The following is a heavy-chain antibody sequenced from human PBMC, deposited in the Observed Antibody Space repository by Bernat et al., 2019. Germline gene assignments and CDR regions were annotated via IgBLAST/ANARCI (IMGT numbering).Heavy chain of an antibody. J-gene: IGHJ6*03. CDR1: GFTFMDYY. D-gene: IGHD3-3*01. CDR3: ARRSRVSGVVIYDYYYYMDV. V-gene: IGHV3-11*05. CDR2: FSSSGSYT. Sequence: QVQLVESGGGLAKLGGSLRPSCAASGFTFMDYYRSWIRQAPGKGLEWVPNFSSSGSYTNYADSVKGGFTISRDNAKNSLYLQMNSLRAEDTAVYYCARRSRVSGVVIYDYYYYMDVWGKGTTVTVSS.